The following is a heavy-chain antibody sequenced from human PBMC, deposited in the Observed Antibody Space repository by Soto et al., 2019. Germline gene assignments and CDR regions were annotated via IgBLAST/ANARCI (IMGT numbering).Heavy chain of an antibody. Sequence: GGSLRRSCAASGFTFSTYSMYCVRQAPGKGLEWVSYISSSSSTIFYTDSVKGRFTVFRDIANKSLYLQMNSLRAQVTAVYYCARLPPPDCSGYYEEYYQHWGQGSPVHVSS. D-gene: IGHD3-22*01. CDR3: ARLPPPDCSGYYEEYYQH. CDR1: GFTFSTYS. CDR2: ISSSSSTI. V-gene: IGHV3-48*01. J-gene: IGHJ1*01.